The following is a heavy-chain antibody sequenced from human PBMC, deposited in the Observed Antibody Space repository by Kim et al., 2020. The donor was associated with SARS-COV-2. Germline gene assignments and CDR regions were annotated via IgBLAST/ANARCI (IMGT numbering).Heavy chain of an antibody. V-gene: IGHV3-30*01. D-gene: IGHD2-2*01. CDR3: ARGNIVVVPAASGYGMDV. J-gene: IGHJ6*02. Sequence: KGRFTISRDNSKNTLYLQMNSLRAENTAVYYCARGNIVVVPAASGYGMDVWGQGTTVTVSS.